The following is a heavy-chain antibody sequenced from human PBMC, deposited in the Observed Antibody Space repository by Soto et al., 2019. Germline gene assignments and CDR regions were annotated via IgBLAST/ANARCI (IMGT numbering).Heavy chain of an antibody. CDR2: VSADGNRQ. Sequence: QVQLVESGGGAAQPGTSLTLSCAASGFSFGAYGMHWVRQAPGKGLEWVAVVSADGNRQLYADSVRGRFTISRDNSKNALHLHMNSLRSDDTALYYCAKVSVGYVDPNLGLAEAYWGQGARVTVSS. J-gene: IGHJ4*02. V-gene: IGHV3-30*18. CDR3: AKVSVGYVDPNLGLAEAY. D-gene: IGHD3-16*01. CDR1: GFSFGAYG.